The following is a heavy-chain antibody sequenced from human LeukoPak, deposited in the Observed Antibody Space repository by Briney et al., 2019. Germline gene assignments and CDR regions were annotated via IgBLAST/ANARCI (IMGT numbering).Heavy chain of an antibody. CDR1: GYTFTSYA. CDR3: AKGWWQQPESYFDY. J-gene: IGHJ4*02. Sequence: GASVKVSCKASGYTFTSYAMNWVRQAPGQGLEWMGWINTNTGNPTYAQGFTGRFVFSLDTSVSTAYLQISSLKAEDTAVYYCAKGWWQQPESYFDYWGQGTLVTVSS. D-gene: IGHD2-15*01. V-gene: IGHV7-4-1*02. CDR2: INTNTGNP.